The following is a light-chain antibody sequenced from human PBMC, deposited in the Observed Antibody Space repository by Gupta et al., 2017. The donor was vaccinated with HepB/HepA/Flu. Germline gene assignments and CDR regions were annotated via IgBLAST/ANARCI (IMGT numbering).Light chain of an antibody. V-gene: IGLV1-47*01. Sequence: SVLTQPPSASGTHGQRVTISCSGSSSNIGSNYVDWYQQLPGAAPKVLPYRNDQRPSGVPERFSGSKSVTSASLAISGLRAEDEANYYCASCDDSLSGWVFGGGTKLTVL. J-gene: IGLJ3*02. CDR3: ASCDDSLSGWV. CDR2: RND. CDR1: SSNIGSNY.